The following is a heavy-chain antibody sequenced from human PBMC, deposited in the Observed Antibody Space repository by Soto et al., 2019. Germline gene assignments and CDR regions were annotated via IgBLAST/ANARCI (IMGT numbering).Heavy chain of an antibody. CDR2: IYPGDSDT. J-gene: IGHJ4*02. CDR3: ARGPVGYSQNKFDY. Sequence: GESLKISCKGSGYSFTNHWIGWVRQMPGKGLEWMGIIYPGDSDTRYSPSFQGQATISVDKSISTAYLQWSSLKASDTAMYYCARGPVGYSQNKFDYWGQGTLVTVSS. CDR1: GYSFTNHW. V-gene: IGHV5-51*01. D-gene: IGHD5-18*01.